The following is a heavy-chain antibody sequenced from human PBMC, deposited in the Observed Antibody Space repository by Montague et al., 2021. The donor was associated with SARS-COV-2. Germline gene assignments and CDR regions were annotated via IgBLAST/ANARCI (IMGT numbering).Heavy chain of an antibody. Sequence: PALVKLTQTLTLTCSFSGFSLSTSGVGVGWIRQPPGKAPECLAVIYWNDDKRYRPSLKSRITVTKDSSKNQVVLTMTNMDPVDTAMYYCAHKRSGWSIEFGFWGQGALVIVSS. D-gene: IGHD6-19*01. CDR2: IYWNDDK. CDR1: GFSLSTSGVG. CDR3: AHKRSGWSIEFGF. V-gene: IGHV2-5*01. J-gene: IGHJ4*02.